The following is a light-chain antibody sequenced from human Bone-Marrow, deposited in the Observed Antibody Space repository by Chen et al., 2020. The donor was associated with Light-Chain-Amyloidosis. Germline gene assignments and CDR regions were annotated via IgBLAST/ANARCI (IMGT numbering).Light chain of an antibody. V-gene: IGKV1-39*01. Sequence: DIQMTQSPSSLFASVGERVTITCRASQSITKFLNWYQQKPGKGPKLLIYTASSLQSGVPSRFSGSGSGTDFSLTISSVQPEDLATYYCQQSYSTPTFGGGTKLEIK. CDR2: TAS. CDR1: QSITKF. CDR3: QQSYSTPT. J-gene: IGKJ4*01.